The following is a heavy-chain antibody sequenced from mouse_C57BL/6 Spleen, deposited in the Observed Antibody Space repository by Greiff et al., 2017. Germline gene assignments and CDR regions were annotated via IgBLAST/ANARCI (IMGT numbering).Heavy chain of an antibody. CDR1: GYAFTNYL. V-gene: IGHV1-54*01. J-gene: IGHJ2*01. D-gene: IGHD1-2*01. CDR2: INPGSGGT. CDR3: ARGTTAYYCDY. Sequence: QVQLQQSGAELVRPGTSVKVSCKASGYAFTNYLIEWVKQRPGQGLEWIGVINPGSGGTNYNEKFKGKATLTADKSSSTAYMQLSSLTSEDSAVYFCARGTTAYYCDYWGQGTTLTVSS.